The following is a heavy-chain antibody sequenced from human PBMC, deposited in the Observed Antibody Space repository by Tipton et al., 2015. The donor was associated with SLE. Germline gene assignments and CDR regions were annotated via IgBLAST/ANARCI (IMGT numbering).Heavy chain of an antibody. CDR3: ARELMVVRGLSRRDVFDI. Sequence: TLSLTCSVSGGAIRNDNYYWSWIRQHPGKGMEWIGRIYPSGRPNYNPSLKSRVTMSVDTSKNHFSLKLTSVTAADTAVYYCARELMVVRGLSRRDVFDIWGQGAMVTVSS. D-gene: IGHD3-10*01. V-gene: IGHV4-61*02. CDR2: IYPSGRP. J-gene: IGHJ3*02. CDR1: GGAIRNDNYY.